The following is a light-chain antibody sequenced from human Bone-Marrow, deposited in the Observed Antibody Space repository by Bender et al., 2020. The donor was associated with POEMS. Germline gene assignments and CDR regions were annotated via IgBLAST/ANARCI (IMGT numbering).Light chain of an antibody. CDR2: DVT. J-gene: IGLJ3*02. V-gene: IGLV2-14*03. Sequence: QSALTPPSSVSASPGQSITISCTGTSSDVGGYNYVSWYQQHPNKAPKLIIYDVTKRPSGVPDRFSGSKSGSSASLAITGLQAEDEANYYCQSYDTRLRAIVFGGGTELTVL. CDR1: SSDVGGYNY. CDR3: QSYDTRLRAIV.